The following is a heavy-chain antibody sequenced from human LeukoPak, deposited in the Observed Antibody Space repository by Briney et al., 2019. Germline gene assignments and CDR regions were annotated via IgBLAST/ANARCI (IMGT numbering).Heavy chain of an antibody. CDR1: GFTFSSYA. Sequence: PGRSLRLSCAASGFTFSSYAMHWVRQAPGKGLEWVAVISYDGSNKYYADSVKGRFTISRDNSKNTLYLQMNSLRAEGTAVYYCAKEVDIVATYLIDYWGQGTLVTVSS. D-gene: IGHD5-12*01. CDR3: AKEVDIVATYLIDY. J-gene: IGHJ4*02. CDR2: ISYDGSNK. V-gene: IGHV3-30-3*01.